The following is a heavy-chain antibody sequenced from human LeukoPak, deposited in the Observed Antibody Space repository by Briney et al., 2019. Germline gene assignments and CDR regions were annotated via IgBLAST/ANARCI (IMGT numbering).Heavy chain of an antibody. CDR1: GFTFSSYE. CDR3: AKSWLWFGELFSAFDI. Sequence: GGSLRLSCAASGFTFSSYEMNWVRQAPGKGLEWVSYISSSGSTIYYADSVKGRFTISRDNAKNSLYLQMNSLRAEDTAVYYCAKSWLWFGELFSAFDIWGQGTMVTVSS. V-gene: IGHV3-48*03. D-gene: IGHD3-10*01. J-gene: IGHJ3*02. CDR2: ISSSGSTI.